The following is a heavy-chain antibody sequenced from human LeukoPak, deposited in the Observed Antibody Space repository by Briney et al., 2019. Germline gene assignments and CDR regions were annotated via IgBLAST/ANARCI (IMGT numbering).Heavy chain of an antibody. D-gene: IGHD2-15*01. J-gene: IGHJ4*02. V-gene: IGHV3-48*03. CDR1: GFTFSSYD. CDR3: ASAHCSGGSCYSDY. Sequence: PGGSLRLSCAASGFTFSSYDMNWVRQAPGKGLEWVSYISSSGSTIYYTDSVKGRFTISRDNAKNSLYLQMNSLRAEDTAVYYCASAHCSGGSCYSDYWGQGTLATVSS. CDR2: ISSSGSTI.